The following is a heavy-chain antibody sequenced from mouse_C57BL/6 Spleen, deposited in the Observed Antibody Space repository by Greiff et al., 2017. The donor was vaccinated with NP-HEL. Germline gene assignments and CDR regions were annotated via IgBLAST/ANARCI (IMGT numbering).Heavy chain of an antibody. J-gene: IGHJ2*01. CDR2: IDPSDSYT. V-gene: IGHV1-69*01. CDR1: GYTFTSYW. CDR3: ARETGTEGDY. Sequence: QVQLQQPGAELVMPGASVKLSCKASGYTFTSYWMHWVKQRPGQGLEWIGEIDPSDSYTNYNQKFKGKSTLTVDKSSSTAYMQLSSLTSEDSAVYYCARETGTEGDYWGQGTTLTVSS. D-gene: IGHD4-1*01.